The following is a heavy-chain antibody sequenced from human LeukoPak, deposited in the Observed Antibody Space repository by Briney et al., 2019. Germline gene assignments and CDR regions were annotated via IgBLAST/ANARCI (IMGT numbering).Heavy chain of an antibody. V-gene: IGHV3-23*01. D-gene: IGHD5-24*01. J-gene: IGHJ4*02. CDR3: AKDRMLRLQKLLGDYFDY. CDR2: ISGSGGST. CDR1: GFTFSNYA. Sequence: GGSLRLSCAASGFTFSNYAMSWVRQAPGKGLEWVSAISGSGGSTYYADSVKGRFTISRDNSKNTLYLQMNSLRAEDTAVYYCAKDRMLRLQKLLGDYFDYWGQGTLVTVSS.